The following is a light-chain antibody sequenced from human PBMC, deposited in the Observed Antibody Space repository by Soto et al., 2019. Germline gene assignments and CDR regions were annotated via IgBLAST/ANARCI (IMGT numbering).Light chain of an antibody. CDR2: DAS. Sequence: TQINKNPSTLSASVGDRVTITCRASQSISSWLAWYQQKPGKAPKLLIYDASSLESGVPSRFSGSGSGTEFTLTISSLQPDDFATYYCQQYNSYRTFGQGTKVDIK. CDR3: QQYNSYRT. V-gene: IGKV1-5*01. CDR1: QSISSW. J-gene: IGKJ1*01.